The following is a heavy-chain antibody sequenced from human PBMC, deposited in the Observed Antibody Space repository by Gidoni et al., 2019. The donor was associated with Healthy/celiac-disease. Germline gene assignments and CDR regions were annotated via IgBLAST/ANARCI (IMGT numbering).Heavy chain of an antibody. CDR2: ISGSGGST. CDR1: GFTFSSYA. V-gene: IGHV3-23*01. J-gene: IGHJ4*02. CDR3: AKDLTRLEDY. Sequence: EVQLLESGGGWVQPGGSRRLSCAASGFTFSSYAMRWVRQAPGKGLEWVSAISGSGGSTYYADSVKGRFTISRDNSKNTLYLQMNSLRAEDTAVYYCAKDLTRLEDYWGQGTLVTVSS. D-gene: IGHD1-1*01.